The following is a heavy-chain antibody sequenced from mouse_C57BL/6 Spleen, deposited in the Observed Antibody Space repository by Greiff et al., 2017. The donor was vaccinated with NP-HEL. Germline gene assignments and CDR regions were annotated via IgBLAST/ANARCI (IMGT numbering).Heavy chain of an antibody. CDR3: ARFYDYDGWFAY. D-gene: IGHD2-4*01. Sequence: VKLMESGPELVKPGASVKISCKASGYAFSSSWMNWVKQRPGKGLEWIGRIYPGDGDTNYNGKFKGKATLTADKSSSTAYMQLSSLTSEDSAVYFCARFYDYDGWFAYWGKGTLVTVAA. J-gene: IGHJ3*01. CDR2: IYPGDGDT. V-gene: IGHV1-82*01. CDR1: GYAFSSSW.